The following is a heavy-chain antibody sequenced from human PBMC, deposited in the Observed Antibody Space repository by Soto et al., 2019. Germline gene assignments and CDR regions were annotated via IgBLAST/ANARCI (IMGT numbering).Heavy chain of an antibody. CDR1: GFTFTDYA. CDR3: SKWRGGSSGYFGH. J-gene: IGHJ4*02. CDR2: ISAAGDRT. Sequence: PGGTLRLSCAASGFTFTDYAMTWARQSPGKGLERVSAISAAGDRTYYADSVKGRFIISRDNSINTMSLQMNSPRVEDTASYYCSKWRGGSSGYFGHWGQGNMGTASS. D-gene: IGHD3-3*01. V-gene: IGHV3-23*01.